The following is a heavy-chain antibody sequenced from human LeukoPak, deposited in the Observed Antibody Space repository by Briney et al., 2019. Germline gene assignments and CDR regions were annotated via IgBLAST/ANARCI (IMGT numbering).Heavy chain of an antibody. V-gene: IGHV4-30-2*01. D-gene: IGHD6-19*01. CDR2: IYHSGST. CDR1: GGSISSGGYS. J-gene: IGHJ4*02. CDR3: ARAKRQWLCDY. Sequence: PSQTLSLTCAVSGGSISSGGYSWSWIRQPPGKGLEWIGYIYHSGSTYYNPSLKSRVTISVDKSKNQFSLKLSSVTAADTAVYYCARAKRQWLCDYWGQGTLVTVSS.